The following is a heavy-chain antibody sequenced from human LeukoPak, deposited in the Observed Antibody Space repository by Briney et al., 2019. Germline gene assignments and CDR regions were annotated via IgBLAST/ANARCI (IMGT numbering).Heavy chain of an antibody. Sequence: GSXXXXYWSXVRXPAGXXXXXIGYIYYSASTNYTPSLKSRVTISVDTSKNQFSLKLSSVTAADTAVYYCARAPERFPKIGMDVWGQGTTVTVSS. D-gene: IGHD2-21*01. CDR2: IYYSAST. V-gene: IGHV4-59*08. CDR3: ARAPERFPKIGMDV. CDR1: GSXXXXY. J-gene: IGHJ6*02.